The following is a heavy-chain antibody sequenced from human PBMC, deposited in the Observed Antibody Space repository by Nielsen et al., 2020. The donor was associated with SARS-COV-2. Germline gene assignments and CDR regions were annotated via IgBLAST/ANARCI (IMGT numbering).Heavy chain of an antibody. V-gene: IGHV3-11*01. Sequence: GESLKISCAASGFTFSDYYMSWIRQAPGKGLEWVSYISSSGSTIYYADSVEGRFTISRDNAKNSLYLQMNSLRAEDTAVYYCARDRSLRYFDWLEYDAFDIWGQGTMVTVS. CDR2: ISSSGSTI. D-gene: IGHD3-9*01. CDR3: ARDRSLRYFDWLEYDAFDI. J-gene: IGHJ3*02. CDR1: GFTFSDYY.